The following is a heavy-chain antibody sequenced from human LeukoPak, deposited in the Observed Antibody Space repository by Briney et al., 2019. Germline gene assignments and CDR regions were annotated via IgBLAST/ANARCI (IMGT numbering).Heavy chain of an antibody. CDR1: GYTTTGYY. CDR3: AREGFDY. V-gene: IGHV1-8*02. J-gene: IGHJ4*02. CDR2: MNPNSGNT. Sequence: ASVKVSCKASGYTTTGYYMHWVRQAPGQGLEWMGYMNPNSGNTGSAQKFQGRFTMTWDTSISTAYMELSSLRSEDTAVYYCAREGFDYWGRGTLVTVSS.